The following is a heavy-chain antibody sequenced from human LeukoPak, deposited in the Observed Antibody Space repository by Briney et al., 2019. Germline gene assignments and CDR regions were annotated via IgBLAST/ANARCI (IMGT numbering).Heavy chain of an antibody. CDR1: GGSISTYY. Sequence: SETLSLTCTVSGGSISTYYWSWIRQPPGKGLEWIGYIYYTGSTNYNPSLKSRVIISVDTSKNQFSLQLSSVTAADTAVYFCARGRVSSSTWHSTYYYYFYMDVWGKGTTVTVSS. J-gene: IGHJ6*03. D-gene: IGHD4-11*01. V-gene: IGHV4-59*01. CDR3: ARGRVSSSTWHSTYYYYFYMDV. CDR2: IYYTGST.